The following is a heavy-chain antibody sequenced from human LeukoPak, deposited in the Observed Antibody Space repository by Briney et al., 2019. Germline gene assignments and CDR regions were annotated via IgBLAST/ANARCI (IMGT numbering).Heavy chain of an antibody. J-gene: IGHJ5*02. D-gene: IGHD2-2*02. V-gene: IGHV3-7*01. CDR1: GFTFSSYW. CDR3: ARTVVVPAAISGWFDP. Sequence: GGSLRLSCAASGFTFSSYWMSWVRQAPGKGLEWVANIKQDGSEKYYVDSVKGRFTISRDNAKNSLYLQMNSLRAEDTAVYYCARTVVVPAAISGWFDPWGQGTLVTVSS. CDR2: IKQDGSEK.